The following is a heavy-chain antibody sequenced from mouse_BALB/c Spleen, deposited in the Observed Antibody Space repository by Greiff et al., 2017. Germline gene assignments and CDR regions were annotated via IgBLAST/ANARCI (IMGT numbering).Heavy chain of an antibody. CDR3: ARGEAIGTTWFAY. CDR1: GYSITSGYY. V-gene: IGHV3-6*02. CDR2: ISYDGSN. J-gene: IGHJ3*01. Sequence: EVQLQQSGPGLVKPSQSLSLTCSVTGYSITSGYYWNWIRQFPGNKLEWMGYISYDGSNNYNPSLKNRISITRDTSKNQFFLKLNSVTTEDTATYYCARGEAIGTTWFAYWGQGTLVTVSA. D-gene: IGHD2-14*01.